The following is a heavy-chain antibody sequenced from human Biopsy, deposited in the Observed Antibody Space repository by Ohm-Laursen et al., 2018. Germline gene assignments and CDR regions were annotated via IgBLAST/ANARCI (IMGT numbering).Heavy chain of an antibody. D-gene: IGHD2-15*01. Sequence: SLRLSCAASGFSFSDNYMAWVRQAPGTGLEWVCRFSDYANCYTPDYAAPVKCRFTISRYDSKNSLYLQMNSLKTEDTALYYCARAGRYCSGGGCYSWFDSWGQGTLVTVSS. CDR3: ARAGRYCSGGGCYSWFDS. J-gene: IGHJ5*01. V-gene: IGHV3-72*01. CDR2: FSDYANCYTP. CDR1: GFSFSDNY.